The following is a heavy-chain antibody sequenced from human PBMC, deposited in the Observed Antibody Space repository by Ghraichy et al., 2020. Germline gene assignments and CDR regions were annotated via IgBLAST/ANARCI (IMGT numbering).Heavy chain of an antibody. J-gene: IGHJ6*02. V-gene: IGHV4-39*01. D-gene: IGHD6-6*01. Sequence: ESLNISCTVSGGSLSSTYFYWGWIRQSPGKGLEWIGSIYYGGSTYYNPSLESRVIISVDTSMNQFSLKLSSVTAADTGVYYCARPKYSSTYDLWGQGTTVVVSS. CDR3: ARPKYSSTYDL. CDR2: IYYGGST. CDR1: GGSLSSTYFY.